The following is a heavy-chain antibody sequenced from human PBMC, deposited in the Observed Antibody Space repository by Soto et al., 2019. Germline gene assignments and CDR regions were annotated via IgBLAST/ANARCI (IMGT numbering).Heavy chain of an antibody. J-gene: IGHJ4*02. CDR1: GGTFSSYA. D-gene: IGHD3-22*01. CDR2: IIPIFGNT. CDR3: ASTYYYDSSGSAGLY. Sequence: ASVKVSCKASGGTFSSYAISWVRQAPGQGLEWMGGIIPIFGNTNYAQKLQGRVTMTTDTSTSTAYMELRSLRSDDTAVYYCASTYYYDSSGSAGLYWGQGTLVTVSS. V-gene: IGHV1-18*01.